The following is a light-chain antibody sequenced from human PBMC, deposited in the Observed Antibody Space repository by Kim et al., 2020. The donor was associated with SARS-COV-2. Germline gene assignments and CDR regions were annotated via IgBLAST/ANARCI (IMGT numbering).Light chain of an antibody. CDR1: NVGNKN. CDR2: RDT. CDR3: QVWDSNTGV. J-gene: IGLJ1*01. Sequence: SYELTQPLSVSVALGQTARITCVGNNVGNKNVNWYQQKPGQAPVLVIYRDTNRPSGIPERFSGSNSGNTATLTISRAQAGDEADYYCQVWDSNTGVFGTGTKVTVL. V-gene: IGLV3-9*01.